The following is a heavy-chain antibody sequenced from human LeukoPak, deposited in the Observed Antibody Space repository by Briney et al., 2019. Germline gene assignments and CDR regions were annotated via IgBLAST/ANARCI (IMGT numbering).Heavy chain of an antibody. D-gene: IGHD5/OR15-5a*01. CDR2: IGSGDAQ. CDR3: AKDATPGNSVYDHFDY. CDR1: GFTFSSYA. Sequence: GGSLRLSCAASGFTFSSYAMSWVRQAPGKGLEWVSSIGSGDAQHYSDSVKGRFTVSRDDPQNTLYLQMNSLRAEDAAIYYCAKDATPGNSVYDHFDYWGQGTLVTVSS. V-gene: IGHV3-23*01. J-gene: IGHJ4*02.